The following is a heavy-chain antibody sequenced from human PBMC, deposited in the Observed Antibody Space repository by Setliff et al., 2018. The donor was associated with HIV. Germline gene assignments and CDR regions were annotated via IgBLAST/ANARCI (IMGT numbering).Heavy chain of an antibody. CDR3: ATLDPSGGNFLAY. J-gene: IGHJ4*02. CDR2: IHASGKA. CDR1: GGSISSDSYF. D-gene: IGHD2-21*02. Sequence: KTSETLSLTCNVSGGSISSDSYFWSWIRQSPGKGLEWIGYIHASGKANYNPSLKSRVTISLDTSKMQFSLRLTSVTAADTAVYYCATLDPSGGNFLAYWGQGTLVTVSS. V-gene: IGHV4-61*01.